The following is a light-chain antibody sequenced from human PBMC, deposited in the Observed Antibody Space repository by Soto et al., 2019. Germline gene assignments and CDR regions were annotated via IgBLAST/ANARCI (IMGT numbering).Light chain of an antibody. CDR2: GAS. CDR1: QSVSSNF. CDR3: QQYGNSPQM. J-gene: IGKJ1*01. V-gene: IGKV3-20*01. Sequence: EIVLTQSPGTLSLSPGETATLSCRASQSVSSNFLAWYQQKPGQAPRLLIYGASSRATGVPDRFRGSGSGTDFTLTISRLEPEDFAVYYCQQYGNSPQMFGQGTKVDIK.